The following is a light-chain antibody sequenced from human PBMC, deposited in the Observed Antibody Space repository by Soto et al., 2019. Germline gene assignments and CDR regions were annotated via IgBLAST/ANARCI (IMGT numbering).Light chain of an antibody. Sequence: DIQMTQSPSSLSASVGDRVTITCRASQSISSYLNWYQQKPGKAPKRLIYGASTLQSGVPSRFSGSRPVPERTLTIPGLQPEEFATYYCLQKDTSPLPFGGGTKVDIK. J-gene: IGKJ4*01. V-gene: IGKV1-17*01. CDR3: LQKDTSPLP. CDR1: QSISSY. CDR2: GAS.